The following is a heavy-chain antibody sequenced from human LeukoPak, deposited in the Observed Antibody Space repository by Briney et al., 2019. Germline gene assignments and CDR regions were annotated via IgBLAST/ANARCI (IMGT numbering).Heavy chain of an antibody. D-gene: IGHD3-22*01. V-gene: IGHV4-61*02. J-gene: IGHJ4*02. CDR3: ARGGGPYYYDSSGLY. CDR1: GGSISSGSYY. Sequence: SQTLSLTCTVSGGSISSGSYYWSWIRQPAGKGLEWIGRIYTSGSTNYNPSLKSRVTISVDTSKNQFSLKLSSVTAADTAVYYCARGGGPYYYDSSGLYWGQGTLVTVSS. CDR2: IYTSGST.